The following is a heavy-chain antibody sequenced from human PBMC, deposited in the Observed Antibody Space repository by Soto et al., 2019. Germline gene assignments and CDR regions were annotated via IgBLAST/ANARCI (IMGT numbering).Heavy chain of an antibody. V-gene: IGHV3-21*06. D-gene: IGHD1-26*01. CDR3: ARLWGYWEDY. CDR2: VSASSSYI. CDR1: GFTFSSYG. Sequence: EVQLVESGGGLVKPGGSLRLSCAASGFTFSSYGMSWVLQAPGKGLEWVSFVSASSSYIYYADSVKGRFTISRDNAKNSLYLQMNSLRAEDTAVYYCARLWGYWEDYWGQGTLVTVSS. J-gene: IGHJ4*02.